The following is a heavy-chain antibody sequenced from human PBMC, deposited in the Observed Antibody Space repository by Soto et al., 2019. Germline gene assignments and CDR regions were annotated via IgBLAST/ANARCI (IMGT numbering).Heavy chain of an antibody. CDR3: ARGGIAARHYYGMDV. CDR1: GGTFSSYA. D-gene: IGHD6-6*01. CDR2: IIPIFGTA. V-gene: IGHV1-69*13. J-gene: IGHJ6*02. Sequence: AASVKVSCKASGGTFSSYAISWLRQSPGQGLEWMGGIIPIFGTANYAQKFQGRVTITADESTSTAYMELSSLRSEDTAVYYCARGGIAARHYYGMDVWGQGTTVTVSS.